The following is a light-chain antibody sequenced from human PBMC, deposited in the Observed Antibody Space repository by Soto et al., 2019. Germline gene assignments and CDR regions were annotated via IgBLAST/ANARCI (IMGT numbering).Light chain of an antibody. CDR2: DGT. CDR1: QSIGSW. Sequence: DIQMTQSPSTLSASVGDRVTITCWASQSIGSWLAWHQQKPGKAPKLLIYDGTYLESGVPSRFSGSGSGTEFTLNIRSLQPDDSATYYCQQYESHSETFGQGTTVDIK. CDR3: QQYESHSET. V-gene: IGKV1-5*01. J-gene: IGKJ1*01.